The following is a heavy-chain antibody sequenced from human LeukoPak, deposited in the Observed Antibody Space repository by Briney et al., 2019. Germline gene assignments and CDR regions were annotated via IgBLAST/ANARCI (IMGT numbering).Heavy chain of an antibody. D-gene: IGHD6-19*01. V-gene: IGHV3-48*03. Sequence: PGGSLRLSCAASGFTFSGYEMTWGRQAPGKGLEWVSYISSSGSTIYYADSVKGRFTISRDNAKNSLYLQMNSLRAEDTAVYYCARELGIAVAGTVYWGQGTLVTVSS. CDR1: GFTFSGYE. CDR3: ARELGIAVAGTVY. J-gene: IGHJ4*02. CDR2: ISSSGSTI.